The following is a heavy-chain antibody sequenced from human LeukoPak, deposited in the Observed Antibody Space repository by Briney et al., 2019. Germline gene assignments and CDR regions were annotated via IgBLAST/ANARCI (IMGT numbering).Heavy chain of an antibody. J-gene: IGHJ6*03. CDR2: INPNSGGT. CDR3: ARGYIVATIKEGGPMDYYYYYMDV. Sequence: ASVKVSCKASGYTFTGYYMHWVRQAPGQGLEWMGWINPNSGGTNYAQKFQGRVTMTRDTSISTAYMELSRLRSDDTAVYYCARGYIVATIKEGGPMDYYYYYMDVWGKGTTVTVSS. CDR1: GYTFTGYY. V-gene: IGHV1-2*02. D-gene: IGHD5-12*01.